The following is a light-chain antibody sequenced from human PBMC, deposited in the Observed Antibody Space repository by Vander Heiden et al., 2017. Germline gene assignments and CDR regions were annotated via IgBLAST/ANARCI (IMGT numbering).Light chain of an antibody. Sequence: EIVMTQSPATLSVSPEERATLSCRASQSLSSSFLAWYQQKPGQAPRLLIYGASTRATGIPGRFSGSGSGTEFTLTISSLQSEDFAVYHCQQYHNWPFTFGQGTKLEI. CDR2: GAS. CDR3: QQYHNWPFT. V-gene: IGKV3-15*01. J-gene: IGKJ2*01. CDR1: QSLSSS.